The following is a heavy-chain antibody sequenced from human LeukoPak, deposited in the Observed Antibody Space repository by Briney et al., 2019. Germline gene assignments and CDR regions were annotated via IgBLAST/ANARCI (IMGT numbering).Heavy chain of an antibody. D-gene: IGHD2/OR15-2a*01. V-gene: IGHV3-21*01. CDR2: ISSSSSYI. CDR1: GFTFSSYS. CDR3: ARDFYLIGAFDI. Sequence: NPGGSLRLSCAASGFTFSSYSMNWVRQAPGKGLEWVSSISSSSSYIYYADSVKGRFTISRDNAKNSLYLQMNSLRAEDTAVYYCARDFYLIGAFDIWGQGTMVTVSS. J-gene: IGHJ3*02.